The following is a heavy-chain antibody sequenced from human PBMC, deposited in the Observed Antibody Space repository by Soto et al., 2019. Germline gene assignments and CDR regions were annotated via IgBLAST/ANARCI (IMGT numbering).Heavy chain of an antibody. CDR1: GGSFSVYY. CDR3: ARRGVVVPAASYYYYYGMDV. Sequence: SETLSLTCAVYGGSFSVYYWSWIRQPPGKGLEWSGEINHSGSTNYNPSLKSRVTISVDTSKNQFSLKLSSVTAADTAVYYCARRGVVVPAASYYYYYGMDVWGQGTTVTVSS. D-gene: IGHD2-2*01. V-gene: IGHV4-34*01. CDR2: INHSGST. J-gene: IGHJ6*02.